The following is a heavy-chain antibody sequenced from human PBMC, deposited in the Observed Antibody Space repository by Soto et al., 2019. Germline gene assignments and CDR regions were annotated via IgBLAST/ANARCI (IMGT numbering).Heavy chain of an antibody. CDR1: EFTFSNYW. D-gene: IGHD2-8*02. CDR2: IKQDGSEK. Sequence: EVQLVESGGGLVQPGGSLRLSCVASEFTFSNYWMSWVRQAPGKGLEWVANIKQDGSEKYYADSVKGRFTISRDNAKNSLSLQMNSLRAEDTAMYFCARDPGFCTGGACRWFDPWGLGTLVTVSS. CDR3: ARDPGFCTGGACRWFDP. J-gene: IGHJ5*02. V-gene: IGHV3-7*03.